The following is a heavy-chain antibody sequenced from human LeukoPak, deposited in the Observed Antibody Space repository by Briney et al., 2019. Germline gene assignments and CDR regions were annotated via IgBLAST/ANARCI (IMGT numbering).Heavy chain of an antibody. Sequence: GGSLRLSCAASGYSFNIYWVSWVRQAPGKGLELVANINQDGSEKYYVDSVKGRFTISRDNAKNSLYLQMNSLRAEDTAVYYCARDKSCGDSEDYWGQGTLVTVSS. CDR2: INQDGSEK. J-gene: IGHJ4*02. D-gene: IGHD4-17*01. V-gene: IGHV3-7*05. CDR3: ARDKSCGDSEDY. CDR1: GYSFNIYW.